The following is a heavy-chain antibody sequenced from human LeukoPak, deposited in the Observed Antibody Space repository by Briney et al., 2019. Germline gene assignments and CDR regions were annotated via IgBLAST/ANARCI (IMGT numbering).Heavy chain of an antibody. Sequence: SETLSLTCTVSGGSISSGSYYWSWIRQPPWKGLEWIGRISSSGSTNYNPSLKSRVTISVDTSKNQFSLKLTSVTAADTAVYYCARASRGHDYWGQGTLVTVSS. D-gene: IGHD3-10*01. J-gene: IGHJ4*02. V-gene: IGHV4-61*01. CDR3: ARASRGHDY. CDR1: GGSISSGSYY. CDR2: ISSSGST.